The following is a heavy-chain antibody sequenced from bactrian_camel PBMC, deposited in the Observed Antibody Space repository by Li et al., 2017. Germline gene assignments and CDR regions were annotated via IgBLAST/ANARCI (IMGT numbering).Heavy chain of an antibody. Sequence: DVQLVESGGGSVQAGGSLRLSCVASGFTVCMGWFRQAPGKEREGVAAISRGGTITYYGDSVKGRATISRDNSKNTLYLQMNSLRPEDTAMYYCAADGPRWSVINLWNADYEYKYWGQGTQVTVS. CDR1: GFTVC. CDR3: AADGPRWSVINLWNADYEYKY. V-gene: IGHV3S31*01. D-gene: IGHD8*01. CDR2: ISRGGTIT. J-gene: IGHJ4*01.